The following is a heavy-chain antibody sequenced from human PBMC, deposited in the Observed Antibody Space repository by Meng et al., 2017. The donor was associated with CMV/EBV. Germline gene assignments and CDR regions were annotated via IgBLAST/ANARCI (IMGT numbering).Heavy chain of an antibody. CDR3: ARMEVGGGSCYSDY. CDR1: GYTFTSYG. D-gene: IGHD2-15*01. V-gene: IGHV1-18*01. J-gene: IGHJ4*02. Sequence: QVQLVHTGLEMMTPWVSVKVSCNASGYTFTSYGISWVRQAPGKGREWMGWLRAYNGNTNYAQKLQGRGTMTTDTSTSTAYMELRSLRSDDTAVYYCARMEVGGGSCYSDYWGQGTLVTVSS. CDR2: LRAYNGNT.